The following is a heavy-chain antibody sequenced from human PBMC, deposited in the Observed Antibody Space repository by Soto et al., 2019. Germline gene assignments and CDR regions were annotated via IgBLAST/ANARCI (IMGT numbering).Heavy chain of an antibody. CDR3: ARDVRADTEYYYYYYGMDV. J-gene: IGHJ6*02. Sequence: ETLSLTCTVSGGSVSSGSYYWSWIRQPPGEGLEWIGYIYYSGSTNYNPSLKSRVTISVDTSKSQFSLKLSSVTAADTAVYYCARDVRADTEYYYYYYGMDVWGQGTTVTVPS. CDR1: GGSVSSGSYY. CDR2: IYYSGST. V-gene: IGHV4-61*01. D-gene: IGHD2-8*01.